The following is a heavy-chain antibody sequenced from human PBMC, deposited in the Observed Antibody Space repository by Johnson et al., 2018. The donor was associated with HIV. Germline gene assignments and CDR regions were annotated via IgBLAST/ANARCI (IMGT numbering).Heavy chain of an antibody. CDR2: ISNDGSNK. CDR1: GFTFSSHA. CDR3: ARYSSGWQGLDAFDI. J-gene: IGHJ3*02. V-gene: IGHV3-30*04. D-gene: IGHD6-19*01. Sequence: QVQLVESGGGVVQPGRSLRLSCAASGFTFSSHAMHWVRQAPGKGLEWVTFISNDGSNKYYADSVRGRFTISRDNSKNTLYLQMNSLRAEDTAVYYCARYSSGWQGLDAFDIWGQGTMVTVSS.